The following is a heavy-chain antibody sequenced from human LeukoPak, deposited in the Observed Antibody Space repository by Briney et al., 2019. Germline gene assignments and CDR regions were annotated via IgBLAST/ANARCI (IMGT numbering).Heavy chain of an antibody. J-gene: IGHJ4*02. CDR2: INGDGSIT. CDR3: ARSLGSGWCAPPDY. CDR1: GFTLSNYW. D-gene: IGHD6-19*01. Sequence: GGSLRLSCAASGFTLSNYWMHWVRQAPGKGPVWVSRINGDGSITNYADSVKGRFTVSRDNAKNTLYLQMNSLRVDDTAIYYCARSLGSGWCAPPDYWGQGALVIVSS. V-gene: IGHV3-74*01.